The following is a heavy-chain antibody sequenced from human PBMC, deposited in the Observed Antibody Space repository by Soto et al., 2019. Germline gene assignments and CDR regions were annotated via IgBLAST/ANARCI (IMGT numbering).Heavy chain of an antibody. J-gene: IGHJ4*02. V-gene: IGHV1-18*01. D-gene: IGHD1-1*01. CDR1: GYAFTTYG. Sequence: QVHLVQSGAEVKKPGASVKVSCKGSGYAFTTYGITWVRQAPGQGLEWMGWISAHNGNTNYAQKLQGRVTVTRDTSTSTSYMELRSLRSDDTAVDYCARGRYGHYWGQGAVVTVS. CDR2: ISAHNGNT. CDR3: ARGRYGHY.